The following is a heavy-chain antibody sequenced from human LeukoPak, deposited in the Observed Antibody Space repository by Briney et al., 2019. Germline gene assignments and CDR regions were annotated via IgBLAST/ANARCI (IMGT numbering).Heavy chain of an antibody. CDR1: GFTFSSYS. D-gene: IGHD6-19*01. CDR2: ISSSSSYI. CDR3: ARDLRSSIAVAGHYYYYGMDV. J-gene: IGHJ6*02. V-gene: IGHV3-21*01. Sequence: PGGSLRLSCAASGFTFSSYSMNWVRQAPGKWLEWVSSISSSSSYIYYADSVKGRFTISRDNAKNSLYLQMNSLRAEDTAVYYCARDLRSSIAVAGHYYYYGMDVWGQGTTVTVSS.